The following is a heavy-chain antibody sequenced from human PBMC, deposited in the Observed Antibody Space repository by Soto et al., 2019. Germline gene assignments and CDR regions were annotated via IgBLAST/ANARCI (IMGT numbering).Heavy chain of an antibody. CDR3: ARLARGVIITTFDY. Sequence: PSETLSLTCTVSGGSISSSSYYWGWIRQPPGKGLEWIGSIYYSGSTYYNPSLKSRVTISVDTSKNQFSLKLSSVTAADTAVYYCARLARGVIITTFDYWGQGTLVTVS. CDR2: IYYSGST. J-gene: IGHJ4*02. V-gene: IGHV4-39*01. CDR1: GGSISSSSYY. D-gene: IGHD3-10*01.